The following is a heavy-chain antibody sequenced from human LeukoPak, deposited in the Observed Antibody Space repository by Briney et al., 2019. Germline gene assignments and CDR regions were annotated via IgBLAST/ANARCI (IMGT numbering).Heavy chain of an antibody. CDR3: ASLLEQFYGGKSGAYDI. CDR1: GYTFTSYD. Sequence: GASVKVSCKASGYTFTSYDINWVRQATGQGLEWMGWINPNSGGTNYAQKFQGRVTMTRDTSISTAYMELSRLRSDDTAVYYCASLLEQFYGGKSGAYDIWGQGTMVTVSS. D-gene: IGHD4-23*01. V-gene: IGHV1-2*02. CDR2: INPNSGGT. J-gene: IGHJ3*02.